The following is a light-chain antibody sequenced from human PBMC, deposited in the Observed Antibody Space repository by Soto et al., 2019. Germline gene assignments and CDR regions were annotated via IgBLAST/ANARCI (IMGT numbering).Light chain of an antibody. V-gene: IGKV3-20*01. CDR2: GAS. J-gene: IGKJ1*01. CDR1: QSVRSY. Sequence: EVVLTQSPATLSLSPGESATLSCRASQSVRSYLAWYQQKPGQAPRLLIYGASNRATGIPDRFSGSGSGTDFTLTISRLEPEDFAVYFCQVYGSSSKTFGQGTKVDI. CDR3: QVYGSSSKT.